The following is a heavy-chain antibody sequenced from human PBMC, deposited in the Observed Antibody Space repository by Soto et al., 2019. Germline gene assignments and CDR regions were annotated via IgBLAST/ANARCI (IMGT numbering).Heavy chain of an antibody. CDR3: ARVATYYYDSSVRFKDY. Sequence: ASVKVSCKASGYTFTSYGISWVRQAPGQGLEWMGWISAYNGNTNYAQKLQGRVTMTTDTSTSTACMELRSLRSDDTAVYYCARVATYYYDSSVRFKDYWGQGTLVTVSS. CDR2: ISAYNGNT. CDR1: GYTFTSYG. D-gene: IGHD3-22*01. V-gene: IGHV1-18*01. J-gene: IGHJ4*02.